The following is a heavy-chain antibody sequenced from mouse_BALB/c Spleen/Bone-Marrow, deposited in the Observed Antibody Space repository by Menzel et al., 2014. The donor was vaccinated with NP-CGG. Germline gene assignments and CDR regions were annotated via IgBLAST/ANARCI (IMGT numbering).Heavy chain of an antibody. CDR3: TRGRWDAMDY. CDR2: INPSNGGT. CDR1: GYTFTSYY. Sequence: QVQLQQPGAELVKPGASVKLSCKASGYTFTSYYMYWVKQRPGQGLEWIGEINPSNGGTNFNEKFKSKATLTVDKSSSTAYMQLSSLTSEDSAVYYCTRGRWDAMDYWGQGTSVTVSS. D-gene: IGHD2-3*01. V-gene: IGHV1S81*02. J-gene: IGHJ4*01.